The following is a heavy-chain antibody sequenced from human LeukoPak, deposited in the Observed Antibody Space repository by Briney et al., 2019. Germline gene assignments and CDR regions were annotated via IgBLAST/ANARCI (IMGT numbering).Heavy chain of an antibody. D-gene: IGHD3-10*01. CDR3: ARNPARNPIGDFQH. CDR1: GFTFSSYA. V-gene: IGHV3-30-3*01. J-gene: IGHJ1*01. CDR2: ISYDGSNK. Sequence: GRSLRLSCAASGFTFSSYAMHWVRQAPGKGLEWVAVISYDGSNKYYADSVKGRFTISRDNAKNSLYLQMNSLRAEDTAVYYCARNPARNPIGDFQHWGQGTLVTVSS.